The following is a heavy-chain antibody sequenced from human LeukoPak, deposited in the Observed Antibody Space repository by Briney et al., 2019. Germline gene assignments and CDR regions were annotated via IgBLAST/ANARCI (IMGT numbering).Heavy chain of an antibody. CDR2: ISSSSSYV. CDR3: ASSSPHSSGWYRGGYFDY. V-gene: IGHV3-21*01. D-gene: IGHD6-19*01. Sequence: GSLRLSCAASGFTFSSYSMNWVRQAPGKGLEWVSSISSSSSYVYYADSVKGRFTISRDNAKNSLYLQMNSLRAEDTAVYYCASSSPHSSGWYRGGYFDYWGQGTLVTVSS. CDR1: GFTFSSYS. J-gene: IGHJ4*02.